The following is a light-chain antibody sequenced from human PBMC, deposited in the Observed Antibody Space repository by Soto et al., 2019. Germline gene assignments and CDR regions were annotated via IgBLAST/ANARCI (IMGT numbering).Light chain of an antibody. V-gene: IGKV3-15*01. CDR2: DTS. CDR1: QSVHNN. CDR3: QQYDIWPLT. J-gene: IGKJ4*01. Sequence: EVVMTQSPATLSVSPGDRATLSCRASQSVHNNLAWYQQKPGQAPRLLIFDTSTRATDIPIRFTGGGSGTEFTLTISSLQSEDSAVYYCQQYDIWPLTFGGGTKVEIE.